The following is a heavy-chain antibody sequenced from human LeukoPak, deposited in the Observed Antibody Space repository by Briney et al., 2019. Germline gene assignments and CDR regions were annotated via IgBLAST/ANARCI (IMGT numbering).Heavy chain of an antibody. CDR3: ARHVRPKYYFDY. CDR1: GGSISSSSYY. J-gene: IGHJ4*02. V-gene: IGHV4-39*01. CDR2: IYYSGST. Sequence: PSETLSLTCTVSGGSISSSSYYWGWIRQPPGKGLEWIGSIYYSGSTYYNPSLKSRVTISVDTSKNQFSLKLSSVTAADTAVYYCARHVRPKYYFDYWGQGTLVTVSS. D-gene: IGHD3-10*02.